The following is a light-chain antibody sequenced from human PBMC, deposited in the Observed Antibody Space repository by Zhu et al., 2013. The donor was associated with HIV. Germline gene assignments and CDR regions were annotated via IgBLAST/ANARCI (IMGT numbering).Light chain of an antibody. Sequence: DIVMTQSPLSLPVTPGEPASISCRSSQSLLHSNGYNYLNWYLQRPGQPPQLLIYEVSNRFSGVPDRFSGSGSGTDFTLKISRVEAEDVGIYYCMQNVQLPITFGQGTRLDIK. CDR2: EVS. V-gene: IGKV2D-29*01. J-gene: IGKJ5*01. CDR3: MQNVQLPIT. CDR1: QSLLHSNGYNY.